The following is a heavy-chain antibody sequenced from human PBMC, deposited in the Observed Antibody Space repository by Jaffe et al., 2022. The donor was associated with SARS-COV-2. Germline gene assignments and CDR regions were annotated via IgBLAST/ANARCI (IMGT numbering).Heavy chain of an antibody. CDR1: GGSISSGSYY. Sequence: QVQLQESGPGLVKPSQTLSLTCTVSGGSISSGSYYWSWIRQPAGKGLEWIGRIYTSGSTNYNPSLKSRVTISVDTSKNQFSLKLSSVTAADTAVYYCARGAFSSGYFDYWGQGTLVTVSS. CDR2: IYTSGST. CDR3: ARGAFSSGYFDY. D-gene: IGHD6-19*01. J-gene: IGHJ4*02. V-gene: IGHV4-61*02.